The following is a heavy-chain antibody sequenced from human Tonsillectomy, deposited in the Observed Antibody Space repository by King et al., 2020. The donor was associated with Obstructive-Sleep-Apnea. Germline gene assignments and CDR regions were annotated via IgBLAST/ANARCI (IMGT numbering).Heavy chain of an antibody. CDR2: IYVTAGT. J-gene: IGHJ5*02. Sequence: VQLQESGPGLVKPSETLSLTCTVSGDSINTYYWSWLRQSPEKGLEWIGYIYVTAGTIYNPSLKSRVTISADASRNQFSLTLTSVTAADTAVYYCARHQSAAYYFDSSGYPRPIDRWGPGALVTVSS. D-gene: IGHD3-22*01. CDR1: GDSINTYY. CDR3: ARHQSAAYYFDSSGYPRPIDR. V-gene: IGHV4-59*01.